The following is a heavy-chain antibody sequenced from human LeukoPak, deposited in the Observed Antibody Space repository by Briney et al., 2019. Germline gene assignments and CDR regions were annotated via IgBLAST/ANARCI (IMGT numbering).Heavy chain of an antibody. D-gene: IGHD3-22*01. CDR2: IYYSGTT. CDR3: AREAYGSSGHRYFQH. J-gene: IGHJ1*01. V-gene: IGHV4-31*03. CDR1: GGSISSGAYF. Sequence: SQTLSLTCTVSGGSISSGAYFWRWIRQHPGKGLDWIGFIYYSGTTYYDPSLESRVIISVDTSKNQFSLKLSSVTAADTAVYYCAREAYGSSGHRYFQHWGQGTLVTVSS.